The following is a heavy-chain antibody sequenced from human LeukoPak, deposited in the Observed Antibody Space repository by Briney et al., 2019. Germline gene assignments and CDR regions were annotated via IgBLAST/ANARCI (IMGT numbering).Heavy chain of an antibody. V-gene: IGHV3-43*01. CDR3: AKSLGDYESSGYLAEYFQH. CDR1: GFTLDNYT. D-gene: IGHD3-22*01. CDR2: ISWDGVST. Sequence: PGGSLRLSCAASGFTLDNYTMHWVRQAPGEGLVWVSLISWDGVSTFYADSVRGRFTISRDNSKNSLFLQMNRQRTEDTAVYYCAKSLGDYESSGYLAEYFQHWGQGTLVTVSS. J-gene: IGHJ1*01.